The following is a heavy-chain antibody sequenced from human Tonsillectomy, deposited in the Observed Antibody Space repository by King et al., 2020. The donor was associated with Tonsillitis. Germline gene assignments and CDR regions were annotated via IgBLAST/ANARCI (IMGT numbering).Heavy chain of an antibody. Sequence: VQLVESGGGLVQPGRSLRLSCTASGFTFGDYAMSWVRQAPGKGLEWVGFIRSKAYGGTTEYAASVKGRFIFSRDDSKSIAYLQMNSLKTEDTAVYYCTRAYCGGDCYSVPSDYWGQGTLVTVSS. D-gene: IGHD2-21*02. CDR1: GFTFGDYA. CDR2: IRSKAYGGTT. J-gene: IGHJ4*02. V-gene: IGHV3-49*04. CDR3: TRAYCGGDCYSVPSDY.